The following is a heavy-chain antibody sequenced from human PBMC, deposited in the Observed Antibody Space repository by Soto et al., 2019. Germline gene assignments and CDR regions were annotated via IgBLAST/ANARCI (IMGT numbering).Heavy chain of an antibody. CDR3: ARDRCSSTSCFFDY. Sequence: PGGSLRLSCAASGFTFSSYWMGWVRQAPGKGLEWVANIKQDGSDKYYLDSVKGRFTISRDNTKNPMYLQMNSLRAEDMAVYYCARDRCSSTSCFFDYWGPGTLLTISS. J-gene: IGHJ4*02. V-gene: IGHV3-7*03. CDR1: GFTFSSYW. CDR2: IKQDGSDK. D-gene: IGHD2-2*01.